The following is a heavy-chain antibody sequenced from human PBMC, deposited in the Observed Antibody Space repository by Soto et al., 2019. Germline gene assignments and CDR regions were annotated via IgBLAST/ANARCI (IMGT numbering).Heavy chain of an antibody. Sequence: GGSLRLSCAASGFTFSSFGMHWVRQPTGKGLEWVSAIGTAGDTHHPVSLKGRFTISRDNAKNSLYLQMNSLRAGDTAVYYWAGEARVFRKAFDVWGRGXMVPVSS. V-gene: IGHV3-13*01. J-gene: IGHJ3*01. CDR2: IGTAGDT. D-gene: IGHD3-3*01. CDR1: GFTFSSFG. CDR3: AGEARVFRKAFDV.